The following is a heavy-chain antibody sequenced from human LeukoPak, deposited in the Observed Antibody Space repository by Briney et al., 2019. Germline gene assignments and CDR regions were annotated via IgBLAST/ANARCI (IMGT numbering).Heavy chain of an antibody. CDR3: AKTPVATIRYFDY. V-gene: IGHV3-23*01. CDR2: ISGSGGST. Sequence: PGGSLRLSCAASGFTFSSYAMSCVRQAPGKGLEWVSSISGSGGSTYYADSVKGRFTISRDNSKNTLYLQMNSLRAEDTAVYYCAKTPVATIRYFDYWGQGTLVTVSS. CDR1: GFTFSSYA. D-gene: IGHD5-12*01. J-gene: IGHJ4*02.